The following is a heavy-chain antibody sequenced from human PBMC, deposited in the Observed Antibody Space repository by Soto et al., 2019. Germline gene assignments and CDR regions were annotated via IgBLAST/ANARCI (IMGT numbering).Heavy chain of an antibody. CDR2: IYYSGST. D-gene: IGHD3-10*01. Sequence: PSETLSLTCTVSGGSVSSGSYYWSWIRQPPGKGLEWIGYIYYSGSTNYNPSLKSRVTISVDTSKNQFSLRLSSVTAADTAVYYCARDDYGSGTSKRGFTYYGMDVWGQGTTVTVSS. CDR3: ARDDYGSGTSKRGFTYYGMDV. CDR1: GGSVSSGSYY. J-gene: IGHJ6*02. V-gene: IGHV4-61*01.